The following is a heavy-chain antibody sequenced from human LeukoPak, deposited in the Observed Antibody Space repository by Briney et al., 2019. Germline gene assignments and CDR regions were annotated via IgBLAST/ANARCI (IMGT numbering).Heavy chain of an antibody. J-gene: IGHJ4*02. CDR3: ARYVVVTTKYYFDY. D-gene: IGHD2-21*02. CDR2: VYYSGTT. V-gene: IGHV4-39*01. Sequence: PSETLSLTCTVSVGSIASSGYYWSWVRQPPGKGLEWIATVYYSGTTYYNAPLKSRVTISVDTSKNQFSLKLSSVTAADTAVYYCARYVVVTTKYYFDYWGQGALVTVSS. CDR1: VGSIASSGYY.